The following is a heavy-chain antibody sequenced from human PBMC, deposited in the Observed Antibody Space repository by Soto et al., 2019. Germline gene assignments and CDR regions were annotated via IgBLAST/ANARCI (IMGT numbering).Heavy chain of an antibody. CDR3: AKGGGGSSYQPLIY. CDR1: GFTFSNYA. J-gene: IGHJ4*02. V-gene: IGHV3-23*01. Sequence: EVQLLESGGGLVLPGGSLRLSCAASGFTFSNYAMSWVRQAPGKGPEWVSVIGDATFYADSVKGRFTISRDNSKNTLYLQMNSLRAEDTAIYYCAKGGGGSSYQPLIYWGRGTLVTVSS. D-gene: IGHD2-15*01. CDR2: IGDAT.